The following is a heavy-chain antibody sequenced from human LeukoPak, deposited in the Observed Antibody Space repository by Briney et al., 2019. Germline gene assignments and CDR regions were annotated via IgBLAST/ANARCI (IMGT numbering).Heavy chain of an antibody. CDR1: GYTFTSYG. CDR3: ARVYYDSSGYLPRDFDY. V-gene: IGHV1-18*01. D-gene: IGHD3-22*01. CDR2: ISAYNGNT. Sequence: ASVKVSCKASGYTFTSYGISWVRQAPGQGLEWMGWISAYNGNTNYAQKLQGRVTMTTDTSTSTAYMELRSLRSDDTAVYYCARVYYDSSGYLPRDFDYWGQGTLVTVSS. J-gene: IGHJ4*02.